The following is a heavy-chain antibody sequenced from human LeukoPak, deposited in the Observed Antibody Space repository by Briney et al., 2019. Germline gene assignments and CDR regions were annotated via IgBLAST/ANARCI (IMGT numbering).Heavy chain of an antibody. CDR1: GASINNNF. Sequence: SETLSLTCTVSGASINNNFWTWTRQPPGKGLEWIGYIYSSGSANYNPSLKGRVIISGDTSKNQISLNLTSVTAADTAVYFCARHRDYYDTWGHGTLVTVSS. J-gene: IGHJ4*01. CDR3: ARHRDYYDT. D-gene: IGHD3-22*01. CDR2: IYSSGSA. V-gene: IGHV4-59*08.